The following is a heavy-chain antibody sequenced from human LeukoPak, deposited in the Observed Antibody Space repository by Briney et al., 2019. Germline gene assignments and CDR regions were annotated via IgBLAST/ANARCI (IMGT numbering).Heavy chain of an antibody. D-gene: IGHD6-19*01. V-gene: IGHV3-23*01. Sequence: GGSVRLSCAASGFTFSSYAMSSVRQAPGKWREWVVAISGSGGSTYYADSVKGRFTISRDNSKNTLYLQMNSLSAEDTAVYYCAKGDSSGSSSDYWGQGALVTVSS. CDR3: AKGDSSGSSSDY. CDR2: ISGSGGST. CDR1: GFTFSSYA. J-gene: IGHJ4*02.